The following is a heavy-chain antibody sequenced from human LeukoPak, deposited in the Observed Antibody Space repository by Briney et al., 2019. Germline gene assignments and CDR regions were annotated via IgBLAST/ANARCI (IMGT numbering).Heavy chain of an antibody. CDR2: ISYDESNK. J-gene: IGHJ4*02. CDR3: AKDKYYYGSGSSEGYFDY. D-gene: IGHD3-10*01. V-gene: IGHV3-30*18. CDR1: GFTFSSYG. Sequence: GGSLRLSCAASGFTFSSYGMHWVRQAPGKGLEWVAVISYDESNKYYADSVKGRFTISRDNSKNTLYLQMNSLRAEDTAVYYCAKDKYYYGSGSSEGYFDYWGQGTLVTVSS.